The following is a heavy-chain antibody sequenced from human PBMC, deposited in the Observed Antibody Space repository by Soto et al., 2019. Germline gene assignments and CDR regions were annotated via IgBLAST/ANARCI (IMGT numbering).Heavy chain of an antibody. D-gene: IGHD6-13*01. Sequence: SETLSLTCTVSSGSFRTYYWSWIRQPAGKGLEWIGRIYSTGSTLYNPSLKSRITMSVDTSKNQFSLRLSSVTAADTAVYYCAGGAAADYFDYWGQGTLVTVSS. CDR2: IYSTGST. CDR1: SGSFRTYY. CDR3: AGGAAADYFDY. J-gene: IGHJ4*02. V-gene: IGHV4-4*07.